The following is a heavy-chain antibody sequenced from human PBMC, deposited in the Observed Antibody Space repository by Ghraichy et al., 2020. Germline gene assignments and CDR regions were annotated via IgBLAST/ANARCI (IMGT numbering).Heavy chain of an antibody. CDR2: INPNSGGT. D-gene: IGHD3-3*01. V-gene: IGHV1-2*02. Sequence: ASVKVSCKASGYTFTGYYMNWVRQAPGQGLEWMGWINPNSGGTNYAQKFQGRVTMTRDTSISTAYMELSRLRSDDTAVYYCARECRPLTIFGVVKRYYYYYGMDVWGQGTTVTVSS. J-gene: IGHJ6*02. CDR3: ARECRPLTIFGVVKRYYYYYGMDV. CDR1: GYTFTGYY.